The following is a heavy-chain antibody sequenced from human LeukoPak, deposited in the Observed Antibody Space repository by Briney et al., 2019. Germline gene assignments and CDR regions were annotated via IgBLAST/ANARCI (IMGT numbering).Heavy chain of an antibody. D-gene: IGHD2-8*01. CDR1: GGSFSGVY. V-gene: IGHV4-34*01. J-gene: IGHJ3*02. CDR3: ARGLRDIVLMVYAIPAFDI. Sequence: PSETLSLTCAVYGGSFSGVYWSWIRHPPRKGRGWGGEINHSGSTNNNTSLKSRVTISVDTSTNQFSLKLSSVTAADTAVYYCARGLRDIVLMVYAIPAFDIWGQGTMVTVSS. CDR2: INHSGST.